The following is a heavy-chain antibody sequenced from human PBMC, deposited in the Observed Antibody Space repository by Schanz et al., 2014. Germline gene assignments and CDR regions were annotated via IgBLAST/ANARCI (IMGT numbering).Heavy chain of an antibody. CDR3: ARLDSSSWYPRY. CDR1: GFTFSRFG. CDR2: IWYDGSNE. V-gene: IGHV3-33*01. J-gene: IGHJ4*02. D-gene: IGHD6-13*01. Sequence: VQLVESGGGMVQPGGSLRLSCATSGFTFSRFGMHWVRQAPGKGLEWVALIWYDGSNEYYADSVKGRFTISRDNPKKTLYLQMNSLSAEDTAVYYCARLDSSSWYPRYWGQGTLVTVSS.